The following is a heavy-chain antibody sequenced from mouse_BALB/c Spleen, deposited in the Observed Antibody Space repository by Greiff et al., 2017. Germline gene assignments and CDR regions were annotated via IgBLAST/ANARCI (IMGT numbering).Heavy chain of an antibody. CDR2: IYPSDSYT. D-gene: IGHD1-1*01. J-gene: IGHJ4*01. CDR3: TRSGTTVVAPYAMDY. Sequence: QVQLQQPGAELVRPGASVKLSCKASGYTFTSYWINWVKQSPGQGLEWIGNIYPSDSYTNYNQKFKDKATLTVDKSSSTAYMQLSSPTSEDSAVYYCTRSGTTVVAPYAMDYWGQGTSVTVSS. V-gene: IGHV1-69*02. CDR1: GYTFTSYW.